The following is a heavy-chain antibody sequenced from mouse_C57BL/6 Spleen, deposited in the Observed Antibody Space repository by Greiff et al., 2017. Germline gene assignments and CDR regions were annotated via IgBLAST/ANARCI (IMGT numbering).Heavy chain of an antibody. D-gene: IGHD1-1*01. CDR1: GYTFTSYW. J-gene: IGHJ3*01. Sequence: QVQLQQPGAELVKPGASVKLSCKASGYTFTSYWMHWVKQRPGQGLEWIGMIHPNSGSTNYNEKFKSKATLTADKSSSTAYMQLSSLTSEDSAVYYCAIITSEGCTYWGQGTLVTVSA. CDR2: IHPNSGST. CDR3: AIITSEGCTY. V-gene: IGHV1-64*01.